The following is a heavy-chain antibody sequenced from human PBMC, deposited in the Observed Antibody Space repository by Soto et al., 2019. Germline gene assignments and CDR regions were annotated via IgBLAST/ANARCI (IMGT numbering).Heavy chain of an antibody. J-gene: IGHJ4*02. V-gene: IGHV3-33*01. Sequence: QLQLVESGGGVVQPGRSLRLSCAASGFTFSKYDMHWVRQGPGKGLEWVALIWYDGSNKYYEDSVKGRFTSSRDNSKNTVYLQMSSLRAEDMGVYYCARVRRDTSGGSYFDYWGQGALVTVSS. CDR1: GFTFSKYD. D-gene: IGHD3-22*01. CDR3: ARVRRDTSGGSYFDY. CDR2: IWYDGSNK.